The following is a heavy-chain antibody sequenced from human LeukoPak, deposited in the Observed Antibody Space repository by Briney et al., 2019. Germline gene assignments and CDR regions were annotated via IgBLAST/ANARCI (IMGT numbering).Heavy chain of an antibody. CDR3: AKEAGQDYGALDAFDV. Sequence: GGSLRLSCAASGFTFSSYAMNWVRQAPGKGLEWVSSIGGSSSSLYYAESVKGRFTISRDNARNSLYLQMNSLRAEDTAVYYCAKEAGQDYGALDAFDVWGQGTMVTVSS. CDR1: GFTFSSYA. V-gene: IGHV3-21*01. J-gene: IGHJ3*01. CDR2: IGGSSSSL. D-gene: IGHD4-17*01.